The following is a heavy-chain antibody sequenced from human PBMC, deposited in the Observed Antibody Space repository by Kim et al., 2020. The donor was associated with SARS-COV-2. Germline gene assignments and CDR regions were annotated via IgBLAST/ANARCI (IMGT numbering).Heavy chain of an antibody. J-gene: IGHJ4*02. CDR1: GFRFSDYY. CDR2: ISSSSTYT. CDR3: ARESGGSTRFDY. D-gene: IGHD6-13*01. Sequence: GGSLRLSCAASGFRFSDYYMSWLRQAPGKGLEWVSYISSSSTYTNYVDSVKGRFTISRDNAKNSLYLQMNSLRAEDTAVYYCARESGGSTRFDYWGQGTLVTVSS. V-gene: IGHV3-11*05.